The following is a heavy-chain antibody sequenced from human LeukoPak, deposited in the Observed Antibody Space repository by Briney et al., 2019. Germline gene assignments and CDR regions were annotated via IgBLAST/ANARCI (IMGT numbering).Heavy chain of an antibody. Sequence: SETLSLTCAVYGGSFSGYYWSWIRQPPGKGLEWIGEINHSGSTNYNPSVKSRVTISIDTSKNQFSLKLSSVTAADTALYYCARGPGTWYYYWGQGTLVTVSS. CDR3: ARGPGTWYYY. CDR1: GGSFSGYY. V-gene: IGHV4-34*01. D-gene: IGHD6-13*01. J-gene: IGHJ4*02. CDR2: INHSGST.